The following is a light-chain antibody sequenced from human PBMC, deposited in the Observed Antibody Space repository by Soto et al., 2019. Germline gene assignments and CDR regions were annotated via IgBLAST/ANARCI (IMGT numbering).Light chain of an antibody. CDR1: SSDVGGYNY. Sequence: QSVMTQHACGSGFLGQSITISCTGTSSDVGGYNYVSWYQHHPGKAPKLMIHEVSDRPSGISNRFSGSKSGNTASLTISGLQAEDEADYYCSSYRSDTTYVFGTGTKVTVL. V-gene: IGLV2-14*01. J-gene: IGLJ1*01. CDR3: SSYRSDTTYV. CDR2: EVS.